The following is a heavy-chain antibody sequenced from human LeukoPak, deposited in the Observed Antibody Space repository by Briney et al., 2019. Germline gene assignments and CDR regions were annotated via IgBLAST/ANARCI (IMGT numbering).Heavy chain of an antibody. CDR1: GFSFSSYW. J-gene: IGHJ5*02. CDR3: ARDPGIAAAPLSGFAP. Sequence: KPGGSLRLSCAASGFSFSSYWMSWVRQAPGKGLEWIGYIYYSGSTNYNPSLKSRVTISVDTSKNQFSLKLSSVTAADAAVYYCARDPGIAAAPLSGFAPWGKEPLVTVSS. V-gene: IGHV4-59*01. D-gene: IGHD6-13*01. CDR2: IYYSGST.